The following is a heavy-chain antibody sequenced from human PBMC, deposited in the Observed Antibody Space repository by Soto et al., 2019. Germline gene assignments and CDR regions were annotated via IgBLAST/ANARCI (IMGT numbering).Heavy chain of an antibody. V-gene: IGHV3-30*18. D-gene: IGHD3-22*01. CDR3: AKDRIDSDNWFDP. CDR1: GFTFSSYG. Sequence: QVQLVESGGGVVQPGRSLRLSCAASGFTFSSYGMHWVRQAPGKGLQWVAVISYDGSNKYYADSVKGRFTISRDNSKNTLYLQMNSLRAEDTAVYYCAKDRIDSDNWFDPWVQGTLVTVSS. CDR2: ISYDGSNK. J-gene: IGHJ5*02.